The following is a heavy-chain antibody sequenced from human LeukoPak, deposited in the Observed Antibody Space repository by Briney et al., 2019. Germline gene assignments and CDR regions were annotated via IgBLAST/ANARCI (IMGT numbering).Heavy chain of an antibody. D-gene: IGHD1-26*01. V-gene: IGHV3-23*01. CDR1: GFTLSSYA. J-gene: IGHJ4*02. Sequence: GGSLRLSCAASGFTLSSYAMSGVRQAPGKGLEWVSAISGSGGSTYYADSVKGRFTISRDNSKNTLYLQMNSLRAEDTAVYYCAKANGWVPVDYFDYWGQGTLVTVSS. CDR2: ISGSGGST. CDR3: AKANGWVPVDYFDY.